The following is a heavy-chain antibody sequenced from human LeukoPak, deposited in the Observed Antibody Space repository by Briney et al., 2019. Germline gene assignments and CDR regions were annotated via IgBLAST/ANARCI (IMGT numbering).Heavy chain of an antibody. CDR2: IYYSGST. Sequence: SQTLSLTCTVSGGSISSGGYYWSWIRQHPGKGLEWIGYIYYSGSTNYNPSLKSRVTISVDTSKNQFSLKLSSVTAADTAVYYCARAVNPYYGMDVWGQGTTVTVSS. V-gene: IGHV4-61*08. J-gene: IGHJ6*02. CDR3: ARAVNPYYGMDV. D-gene: IGHD4-11*01. CDR1: GGSISSGGYY.